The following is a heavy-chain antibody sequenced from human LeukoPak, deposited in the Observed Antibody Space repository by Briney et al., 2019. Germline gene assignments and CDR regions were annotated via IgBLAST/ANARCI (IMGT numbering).Heavy chain of an antibody. Sequence: GASVKVSCKASGYTFTSYDINWVRQATGQGLEWMGWMNPNSGNTGYAQKFQGRVTMTRNTSISTAYMELSSLRSEDTAVYYCAKGRVTIFGVVNTNDARYYYMDVWGKGTTVTVSS. J-gene: IGHJ6*03. CDR2: MNPNSGNT. CDR1: GYTFTSYD. D-gene: IGHD3-3*01. CDR3: AKGRVTIFGVVNTNDARYYYMDV. V-gene: IGHV1-8*01.